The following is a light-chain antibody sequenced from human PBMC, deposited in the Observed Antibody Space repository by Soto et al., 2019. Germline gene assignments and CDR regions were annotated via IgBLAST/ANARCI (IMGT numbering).Light chain of an antibody. V-gene: IGKV3-20*01. CDR1: QDFGNNF. CDR3: QQYGSSGT. J-gene: IGKJ1*01. CDR2: GAS. Sequence: EILSTQSPGTLSLSPGERATLSCRAGQDFGNNFLAAYQQKPGQAPRLLIYGASNRATGIPDRFSGSGSGTDFTLTISRLEPEDFAVYYCQQYGSSGTFGQGTKVDIK.